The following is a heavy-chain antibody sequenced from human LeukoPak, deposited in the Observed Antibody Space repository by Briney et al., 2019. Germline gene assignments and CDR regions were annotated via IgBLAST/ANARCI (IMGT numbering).Heavy chain of an antibody. V-gene: IGHV4-4*07. D-gene: IGHD3-22*01. CDR1: GGSISSYY. CDR2: IYTCGST. CDR3: ARDNYYDTSGYHL. J-gene: IGHJ4*02. Sequence: PSENLSLTCTVSGGSISSYYWSWIRQPAGKGLEWNGRIYTCGSTNYNPSLKSRVTMSVDTSKNQSSLKLTSVTAADTAVYYCARDNYYDTSGYHLWGQGTLVTVSS.